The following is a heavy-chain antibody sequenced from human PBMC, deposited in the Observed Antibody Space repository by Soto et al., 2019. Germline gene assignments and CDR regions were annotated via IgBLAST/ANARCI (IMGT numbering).Heavy chain of an antibody. J-gene: IGHJ4*02. CDR2: ISGSGVNT. CDR3: ARPGVAAAPDDY. V-gene: IGHV3-23*04. Sequence: VQLVESGGGVVQPGRSLRLSCAASGFTFSSYAMSWVRQAPGKGLEWVSTISGSGVNTYYADSVKGRFTISRDNSKNTLYLQMNSLRAEDTAMYYCARPGVAAAPDDYWGQGTLVTVSS. CDR1: GFTFSSYA. D-gene: IGHD6-13*01.